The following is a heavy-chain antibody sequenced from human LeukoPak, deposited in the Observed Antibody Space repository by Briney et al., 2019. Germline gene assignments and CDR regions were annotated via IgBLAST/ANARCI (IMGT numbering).Heavy chain of an antibody. CDR3: ARVGVAAAGTSGAYYYYYMDV. CDR2: IYYSGST. CDR1: GGSISSSSYY. D-gene: IGHD6-13*01. J-gene: IGHJ6*03. V-gene: IGHV4-61*05. Sequence: SETLSLTCTVSGGSISSSSYYWGWIRQPPGKGLEWIGYIYYSGSTNYNPSLKSRVTISVDTSKNQFSLKLSSVTAADTAVYYCARVGVAAAGTSGAYYYYYMDVWGKGTTVTVSS.